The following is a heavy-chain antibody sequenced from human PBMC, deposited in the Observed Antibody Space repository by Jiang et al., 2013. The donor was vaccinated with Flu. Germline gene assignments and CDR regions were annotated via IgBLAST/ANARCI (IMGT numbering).Heavy chain of an antibody. Sequence: PTQTLTLTCTFSGFSLSTSGVGVGWIRQPPGKALEWLALIYWDDDKRYSPSLKSRLTITKDTSKNQVVLTMTNMDPVDTATYYCALPGGSGSYSWFDPWGQGTLVTVSS. V-gene: IGHV2-5*02. J-gene: IGHJ5*02. D-gene: IGHD3-10*01. CDR3: ALPGGSGSYSWFDP. CDR1: GFSLSTSGVG. CDR2: IYWDDDK.